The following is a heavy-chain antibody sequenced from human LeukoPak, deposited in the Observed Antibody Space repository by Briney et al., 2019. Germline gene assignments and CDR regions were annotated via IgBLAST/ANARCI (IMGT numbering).Heavy chain of an antibody. J-gene: IGHJ4*02. CDR3: AAPVAASGFDS. V-gene: IGHV1-69*04. CDR2: IIPILGIA. Sequence: SGKVSCKASGGTFSSYALTWVRHAPGQGLEWMGRIIPILGIANYAQKFQGRVTITADKSTSTAYMELSSLRSEDTAVYYCAAPVAASGFDSWGQGTLVTVSS. D-gene: IGHD6-19*01. CDR1: GGTFSSYA.